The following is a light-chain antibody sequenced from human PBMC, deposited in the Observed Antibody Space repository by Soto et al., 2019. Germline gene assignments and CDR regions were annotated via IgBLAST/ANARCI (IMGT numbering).Light chain of an antibody. CDR3: SSYTTNTTPYV. Sequence: QSVLTQPASMSGSPGQSITISCTGTNSDVGGYNSVSWYQQHPGKAPKLMIYDVTNRPSGVSSRFSGSKSGNTASLTTSGLQAEDEADYYCSSYTTNTTPYVFGTGTKVTVL. J-gene: IGLJ1*01. CDR1: NSDVGGYNS. CDR2: DVT. V-gene: IGLV2-14*01.